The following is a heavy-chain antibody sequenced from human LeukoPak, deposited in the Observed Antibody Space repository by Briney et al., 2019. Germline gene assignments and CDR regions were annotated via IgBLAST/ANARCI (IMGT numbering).Heavy chain of an antibody. Sequence: PGGSLRLSCAASGFTFSSYAMSWVRQAPGKGLEWVSSISSDSSYISYADSVKGRFTISRDNAKNSLYLQMNSLRAEDTAVYYCANIVRGTIQSFDYWGQGTLVTVSS. J-gene: IGHJ4*02. CDR3: ANIVRGTIQSFDY. CDR2: ISSDSSYI. V-gene: IGHV3-21*01. CDR1: GFTFSSYA. D-gene: IGHD3-10*01.